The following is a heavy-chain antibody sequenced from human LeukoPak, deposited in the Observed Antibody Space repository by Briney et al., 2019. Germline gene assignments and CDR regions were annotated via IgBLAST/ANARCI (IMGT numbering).Heavy chain of an antibody. J-gene: IGHJ4*02. CDR1: GGSFSGYY. Sequence: SETLSLTCAVYGGSFSGYYWSWIRQPPGEGLEWIGEINHSGSTNYNPSLKSRVTISVDTSKNQFSLKLSSVTAADTAVYYCARGGIVVVVAATCFDYWDQGTLVTVSS. CDR2: INHSGST. V-gene: IGHV4-34*01. D-gene: IGHD2-15*01. CDR3: ARGGIVVVVAATCFDY.